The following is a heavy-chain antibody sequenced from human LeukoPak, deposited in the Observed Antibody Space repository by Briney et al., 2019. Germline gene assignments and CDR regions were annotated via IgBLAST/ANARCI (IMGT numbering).Heavy chain of an antibody. V-gene: IGHV3-7*01. Sequence: GGSLRLSCAASGFTFSSYWMSWVRQAPGKGLEWVANIKQDGSEKYYVDSVKGRFTISRENAKNSLSLQMNSLRAEDKAVYYCARDTVTIYYYYMDVWGKGTTVTVSS. D-gene: IGHD4-11*01. CDR2: IKQDGSEK. CDR3: ARDTVTIYYYYMDV. J-gene: IGHJ6*03. CDR1: GFTFSSYW.